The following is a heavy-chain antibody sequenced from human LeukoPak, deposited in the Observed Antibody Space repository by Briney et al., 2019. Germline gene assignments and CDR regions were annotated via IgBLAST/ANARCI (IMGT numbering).Heavy chain of an antibody. Sequence: PGGSLRLSCAASGFTFRSYGMPWVRQVPGKGLEGVANIRQDGSDKYYVDSVKGRFTISRDNAKNLMSLQMNSLRAEDTAVYYCARDYGDYGYYFDYWGQGTLVTVSS. D-gene: IGHD4-17*01. V-gene: IGHV3-7*01. CDR3: ARDYGDYGYYFDY. CDR1: GFTFRSYG. J-gene: IGHJ4*02. CDR2: IRQDGSDK.